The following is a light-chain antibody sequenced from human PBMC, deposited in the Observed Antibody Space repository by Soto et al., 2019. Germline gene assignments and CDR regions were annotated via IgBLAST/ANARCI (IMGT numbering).Light chain of an antibody. J-gene: IGKJ1*01. CDR1: QGLVHGDGNTY. Sequence: DVVMTQSPLSLPVSLGQPASISCRSSQGLVHGDGNTYLNWFQQRPGQSPRRLIYDVSNRDSGVPDRFSGSGSGTELTLKITRVEAEDVGVYFCMQGTHWPKTFGQGTKVEIK. CDR3: MQGTHWPKT. V-gene: IGKV2-30*02. CDR2: DVS.